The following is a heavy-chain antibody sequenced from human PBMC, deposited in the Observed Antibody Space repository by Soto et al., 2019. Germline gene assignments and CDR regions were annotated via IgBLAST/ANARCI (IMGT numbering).Heavy chain of an antibody. V-gene: IGHV3-23*01. CDR2: ISGSGGST. D-gene: IGHD2-15*01. CDR1: GFTFSSYA. J-gene: IGHJ5*02. CDR3: AKAADCSGGSCYLGGWFDP. Sequence: EVQLLESGGGLVQPGGSLRLSCAASGFTFSSYAMSWVRQAPGKGLEWVSAISGSGGSTYYADSVKGRFTISRDNSKNTLYLQTNSLRAEDTAVYYCAKAADCSGGSCYLGGWFDPWGQGTLVTVSS.